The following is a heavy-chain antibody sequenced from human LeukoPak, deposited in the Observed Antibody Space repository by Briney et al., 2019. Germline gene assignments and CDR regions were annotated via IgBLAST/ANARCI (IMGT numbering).Heavy chain of an antibody. Sequence: ASVKVSCKASGYTFTGYYMHWVRQAPGQGLEWMGWINPNSGGTNYAQKFQGRVTMTRDTSISTAYMELSRLRSDDTAVYYCASYGSGSYSSYYYMDVWGKGTTVTVSS. CDR1: GYTFTGYY. CDR2: INPNSGGT. V-gene: IGHV1-2*02. J-gene: IGHJ6*03. CDR3: ASYGSGSYSSYYYMDV. D-gene: IGHD3-10*01.